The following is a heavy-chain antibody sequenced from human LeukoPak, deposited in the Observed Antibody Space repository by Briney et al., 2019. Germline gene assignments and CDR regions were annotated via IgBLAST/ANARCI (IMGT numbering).Heavy chain of an antibody. V-gene: IGHV3-23*01. J-gene: IGHJ6*03. CDR1: GFTFSSYD. CDR3: AKGTGTTPRGYYYYMDV. CDR2: ISGSGGST. D-gene: IGHD1-7*01. Sequence: QTGGSLRLSCAASGFTFSSYDMSWVRQAPGKGLEWVSAISGSGGSTYYADSVKGRFTISRDNSKNTLYLQMNSLRAEDTAVYYCAKGTGTTPRGYYYYMDVWGKGTTVTVSS.